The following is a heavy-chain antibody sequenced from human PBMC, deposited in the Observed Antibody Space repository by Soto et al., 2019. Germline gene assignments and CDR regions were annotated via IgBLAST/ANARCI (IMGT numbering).Heavy chain of an antibody. CDR1: GYGFTTYG. J-gene: IGHJ4*02. CDR2: ISAHNGNT. Sequence: QVHLVQSGAEVKKPGASVKVSCKGSGYGFTTYGITWVRQAPGQGLEWMAWISAHNGNTNYAQKVQGRVTVTRDTSTSTGYMELRSLRYDDTAVYYCARGRYGDYWGQGALVTVSS. CDR3: ARGRYGDY. D-gene: IGHD1-1*01. V-gene: IGHV1-18*01.